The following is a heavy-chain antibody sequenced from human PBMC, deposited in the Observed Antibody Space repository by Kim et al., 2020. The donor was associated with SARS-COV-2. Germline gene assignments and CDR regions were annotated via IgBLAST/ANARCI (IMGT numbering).Heavy chain of an antibody. CDR3: ARHGYSSSWYYYYYGMDV. V-gene: IGHV5-51*01. CDR1: GYGFTSYW. J-gene: IGHJ6*02. CDR2: IYPGDSDT. Sequence: GESLKISCKGSGYGFTSYWIGWVRQMPGKGLEWMGIIYPGDSDTRYSPSFQGQVTISADKSISTAYLQWSSLKASDTAMYYCARHGYSSSWYYYYYGMDVWGQGTTVTVSS. D-gene: IGHD6-13*01.